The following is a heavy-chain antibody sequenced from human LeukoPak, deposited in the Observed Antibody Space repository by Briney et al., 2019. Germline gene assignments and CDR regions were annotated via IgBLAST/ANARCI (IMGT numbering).Heavy chain of an antibody. V-gene: IGHV3-30-3*01. CDR1: RFTFSSCG. J-gene: IGHJ4*02. Sequence: GTSLRLSCAVSRFTFSSCGMHWVRQAPGKGLEWVAVISNDGSNQIYGDSVKGRFTISRDNSKNTLYLQMNSLRAEDTAVYYCARPQNSGAIMSFLIDSWGQGTLVTVSS. CDR3: ARPQNSGAIMSFLIDS. D-gene: IGHD4/OR15-4a*01. CDR2: ISNDGSNQ.